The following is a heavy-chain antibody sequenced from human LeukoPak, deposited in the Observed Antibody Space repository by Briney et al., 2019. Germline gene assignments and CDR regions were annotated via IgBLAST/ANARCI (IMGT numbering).Heavy chain of an antibody. CDR3: ARLSGSGWYIGDI. CDR1: GYTFTSYY. V-gene: IGHV1-46*01. D-gene: IGHD6-19*01. J-gene: IGHJ3*02. Sequence: ASVKVSCKASGYTFTSYYMHWVRQAPGQGLEWMGIINPSGGSTSYAQKFQGRVTMTRDMSTSTVYMELSSLRSEDTAVYYCARLSGSGWYIGDIWGQGTMVTASS. CDR2: INPSGGST.